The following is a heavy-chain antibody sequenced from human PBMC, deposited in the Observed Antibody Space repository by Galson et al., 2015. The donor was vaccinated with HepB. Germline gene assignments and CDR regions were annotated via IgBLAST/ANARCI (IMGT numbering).Heavy chain of an antibody. D-gene: IGHD2-8*01. CDR2: IKQDGSEK. Sequence: SLRLSCAASGFTFSSYWMSWVRQAPGKGLEWVANIKQDGSEKYYVDSVKGRFTISRDNAKNSLYLQMNSLRAEDTAVYYCARGRHANGVPAYYYMDVWGKGTTVTVYS. V-gene: IGHV3-7*03. CDR1: GFTFSSYW. CDR3: ARGRHANGVPAYYYMDV. J-gene: IGHJ6*03.